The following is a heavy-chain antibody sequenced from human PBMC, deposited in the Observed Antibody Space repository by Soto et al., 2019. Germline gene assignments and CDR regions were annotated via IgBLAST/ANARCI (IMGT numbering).Heavy chain of an antibody. CDR1: GGSVSSGGYY. J-gene: IGHJ4*02. V-gene: IGHV4-39*01. Sequence: QLQLQESGPGLVKPSETLSLICNVAGGSVSSGGYYWAWIRQPPVKGLEWIASIHYSGISYYNPSLTRKLLISLDTSKNQFSLNLNSVTAAETAVYYCARGNWNLDSWGQGTLVTVSS. CDR3: ARGNWNLDS. D-gene: IGHD3-3*01. CDR2: IHYSGIS.